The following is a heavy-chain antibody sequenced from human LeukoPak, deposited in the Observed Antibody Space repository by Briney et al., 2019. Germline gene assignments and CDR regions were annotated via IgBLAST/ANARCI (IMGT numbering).Heavy chain of an antibody. V-gene: IGHV3-7*03. Sequence: PGGSLRLSCAASGFTFSNLWMSWVRQAPGKGLKWVANIKQDGSEKYYVDSVKGRFTISRDNSKNTLYLQMNSLRAEDTAVYYCARGYFNYYYYYGMDVWGQGTTVTVSS. CDR3: ARGYFNYYYYYGMDV. CDR2: IKQDGSEK. D-gene: IGHD2/OR15-2a*01. CDR1: GFTFSNLW. J-gene: IGHJ6*02.